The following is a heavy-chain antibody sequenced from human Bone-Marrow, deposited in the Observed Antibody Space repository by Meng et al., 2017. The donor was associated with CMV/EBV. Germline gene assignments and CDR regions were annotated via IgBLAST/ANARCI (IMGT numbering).Heavy chain of an antibody. J-gene: IGHJ4*02. CDR3: ARVKGIAVVGFDY. D-gene: IGHD6-19*01. CDR1: GGSLSGYY. Sequence: ESLKISCAVYGGSLSGYYWSWIRQPPGKGLEWIGEINHSGSTKYNPSLKSRVTTSVDTSKNQFSLKLSSVTAADTAVYYCARVKGIAVVGFDYWGQGTLVTVSS. CDR2: INHSGST. V-gene: IGHV4-34*01.